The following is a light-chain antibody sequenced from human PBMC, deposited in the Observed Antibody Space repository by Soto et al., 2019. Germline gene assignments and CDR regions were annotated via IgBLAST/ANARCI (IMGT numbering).Light chain of an antibody. V-gene: IGLV2-23*02. CDR1: SSDVGSYNL. J-gene: IGLJ2*01. CDR3: CSYAGSFHVV. CDR2: EVS. Sequence: QSVLTQPASVSGSPGQSITISCTGTSSDVGSYNLVSWYQQHPGKAPKLMIYEVSKRPSGVSNRFSGSKSGNTASLIISGLQAEDEADYYCCSYAGSFHVVFGGGTQLTVL.